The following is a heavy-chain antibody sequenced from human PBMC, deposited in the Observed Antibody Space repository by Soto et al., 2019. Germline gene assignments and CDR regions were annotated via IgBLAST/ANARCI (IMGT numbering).Heavy chain of an antibody. CDR1: GYSFTSYW. V-gene: IGHV5-51*03. J-gene: IGHJ5*02. D-gene: IGHD3-9*01. CDR2: IYPGDSDT. Sequence: EVQLVQSGAEVKKPGESLKISCKGSGYSFTSYWIGWVRQMPGKGLEWMGIIYPGDSDTRDSPSYQGQVTISDDQSNSTAYLQRSSLKAPDTAMYYCARRNYDILTGYYLDWFDPWGQGTLVTVSS. CDR3: ARRNYDILTGYYLDWFDP.